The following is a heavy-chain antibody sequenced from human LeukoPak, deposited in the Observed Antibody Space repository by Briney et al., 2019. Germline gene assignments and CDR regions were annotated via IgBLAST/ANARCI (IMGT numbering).Heavy chain of an antibody. D-gene: IGHD3-3*01. V-gene: IGHV3-23*01. Sequence: PGGSLRLSCAASGFTFSSHAMSWVRQAPGKGLEWVSAISGGDDDNTYYADSVKGRFTISRDNSKNTLFLQMNSLRAEDTAIYYCARDAFGVGIRLFDFWGQGTLVTVSS. CDR1: GFTFSSHA. CDR2: ISGGDDDNT. J-gene: IGHJ4*02. CDR3: ARDAFGVGIRLFDF.